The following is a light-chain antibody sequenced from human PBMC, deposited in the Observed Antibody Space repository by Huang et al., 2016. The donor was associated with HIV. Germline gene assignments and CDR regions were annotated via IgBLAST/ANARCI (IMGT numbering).Light chain of an antibody. Sequence: DIQMTQSPSSLSASIGDRVTITCRASRHIYSYLNWYQHRPGKAPKLLIYDARFSGSGSGRNVTLIISSLQPEDFATYYCQQYDSLPRTFGPGTKV. V-gene: IGKV1-33*01. CDR2: D. CDR3: QQYDSLPRT. CDR1: RHIYSY. J-gene: IGKJ3*01.